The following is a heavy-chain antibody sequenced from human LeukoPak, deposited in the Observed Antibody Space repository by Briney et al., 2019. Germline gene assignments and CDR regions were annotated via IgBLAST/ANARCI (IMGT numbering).Heavy chain of an antibody. CDR2: IIPIFGTA. V-gene: IGHV1-69*05. J-gene: IGHJ5*02. CDR1: GGTFSSYA. Sequence: SVKVSFKASGGTFSSYAISWVRQAPGQGLEWMGGIIPIFGTANYAQKFQGRVTITTDEFTSTAYMELSSLRSEDTAVYYCARAYYYDSSGTSNWFDPWGQGTLVTVSS. D-gene: IGHD3-22*01. CDR3: ARAYYYDSSGTSNWFDP.